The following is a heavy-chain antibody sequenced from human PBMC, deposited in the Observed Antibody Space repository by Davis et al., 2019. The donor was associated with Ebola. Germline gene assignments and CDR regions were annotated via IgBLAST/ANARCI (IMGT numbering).Heavy chain of an antibody. J-gene: IGHJ4*02. V-gene: IGHV3/OR16-8*01. CDR2: MNPGGDDGHT. D-gene: IGHD3-3*01. Sequence: GGSLRLSCLASGFISTAYFMGWVRQTPGKQLEYLAYMNPGGDDGHTDYAASVEGRFTISRDNARNSLYLQMNSVTANDTGVYFCVRSRSYYFDNWGRGTPVTVTS. CDR3: VRSRSYYFDN. CDR1: GFISTAYF.